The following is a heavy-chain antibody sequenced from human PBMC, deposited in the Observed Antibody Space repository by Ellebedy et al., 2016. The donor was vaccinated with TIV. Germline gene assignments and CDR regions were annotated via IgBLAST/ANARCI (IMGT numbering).Heavy chain of an antibody. CDR1: GGSISSYY. V-gene: IGHV4-59*01. Sequence: MPSETLSLTCTVSGGSISSYYWSWIRQPPGKGLEWIGYISYSGSTNYNHSLKSRVTISVDTSKNQFSLRLNSVTAADTAVYYCARVVWQQPVSYAFDIWGQGTMITVSS. J-gene: IGHJ3*02. CDR2: ISYSGST. CDR3: ARVVWQQPVSYAFDI. D-gene: IGHD6-13*01.